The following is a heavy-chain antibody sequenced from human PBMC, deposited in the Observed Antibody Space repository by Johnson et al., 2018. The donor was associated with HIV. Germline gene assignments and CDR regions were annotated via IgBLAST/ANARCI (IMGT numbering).Heavy chain of an antibody. CDR3: AKDRSTGWYPAFDI. V-gene: IGHV3-30*02. CDR1: GFTFSNYD. CDR2: IRYDGSNK. D-gene: IGHD6-19*01. J-gene: IGHJ3*02. Sequence: QVQLVESGGGVVQPGRSLRLSCEASGFTFSNYDMHWVRQAPRKGLEWVAFIRYDGSNKYYADSVKGRFTISRDNSKNTLYLQMNSMRAEDTALYYCAKDRSTGWYPAFDIWGQGTMVTVS.